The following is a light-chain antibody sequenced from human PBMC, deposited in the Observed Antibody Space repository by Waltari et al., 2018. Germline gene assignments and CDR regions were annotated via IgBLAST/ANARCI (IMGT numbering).Light chain of an antibody. CDR2: DVF. CDR1: STDIGASCY. Sequence: QSALTQPASVSGSPGHSITISCIGTSTDIGASCYFSWYQQHPGKAPTLLIFDVFERPSGVSDRFSGSKSGNTASLTISGLQAEDEAEYFCSSYKTDRTVVFGGGTKVTVL. J-gene: IGLJ2*01. V-gene: IGLV2-14*01. CDR3: SSYKTDRTVV.